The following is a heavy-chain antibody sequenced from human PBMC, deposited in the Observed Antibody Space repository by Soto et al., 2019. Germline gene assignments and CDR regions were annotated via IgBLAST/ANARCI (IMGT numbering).Heavy chain of an antibody. V-gene: IGHV3-30*03. J-gene: IGHJ4*02. CDR3: GRGDEGGCDSALGY. CDR1: GFTFSSYV. Sequence: QVQLVESGGGVVQPGRSLRLSCAASGFTFSSYVLHWVRQTPGKGLEWVAFISRDGTNEYYPDSVKGRFIISRGNSTIMLYLKMNSFIAVDPAVSYLGRGDEGGCDSALGYWVQGTLVTVSS. D-gene: IGHD3-22*01. CDR2: ISRDGTNE.